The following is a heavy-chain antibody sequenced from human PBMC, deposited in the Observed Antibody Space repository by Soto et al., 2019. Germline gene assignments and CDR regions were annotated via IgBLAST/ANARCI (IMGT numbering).Heavy chain of an antibody. CDR2: IYSGGST. Sequence: EVQLVETGGGLIQPGGSLRLSCAASGFTVSSNYMSWVRQAPGKGLEWVSVIYSGGSTYYADSVKGRFTISRDNSKNTLYLQMNSLRAEDTAVYYCARVDTAMALNYWGQGTLVTVSS. J-gene: IGHJ4*02. CDR3: ARVDTAMALNY. D-gene: IGHD5-18*01. CDR1: GFTVSSNY. V-gene: IGHV3-53*02.